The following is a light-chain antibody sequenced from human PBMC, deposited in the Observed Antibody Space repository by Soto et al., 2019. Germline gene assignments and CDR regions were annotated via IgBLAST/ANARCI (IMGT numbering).Light chain of an antibody. J-gene: IGKJ4*01. Sequence: EIVMTQSPATLYVSPGERASLSCRASQSVSSSYLTCYQQIPGQAPRLLIYGASTRATSIPARFSGSGSGTDFTLTISSLQPEDFAVYYCQQDYNLPLTFGGGTKVDIK. V-gene: IGKV3D-7*01. CDR1: QSVSSSY. CDR2: GAS. CDR3: QQDYNLPLT.